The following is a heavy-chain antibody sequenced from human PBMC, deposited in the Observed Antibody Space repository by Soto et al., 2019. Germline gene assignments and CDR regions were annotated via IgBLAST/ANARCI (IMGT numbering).Heavy chain of an antibody. D-gene: IGHD3-9*01. J-gene: IGHJ5*02. Sequence: QVQLVQSGAEVKKPGSSVKVSCKASGGTFSGYAISWVRQAPGQGLEWMGGIIPIFGTANYAQKFQGRVTITADESTSTAYMELSSLRSEDTAVYYCARGHILTGYYNEWFDPWGQGTLVTVSS. V-gene: IGHV1-69*12. CDR2: IIPIFGTA. CDR3: ARGHILTGYYNEWFDP. CDR1: GGTFSGYA.